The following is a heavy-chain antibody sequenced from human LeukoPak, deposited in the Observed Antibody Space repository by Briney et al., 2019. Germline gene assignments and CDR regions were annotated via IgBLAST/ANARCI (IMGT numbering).Heavy chain of an antibody. CDR1: GYIFTSYW. V-gene: IGHV5-51*01. CDR3: ARQRSVGATRRAPFDY. D-gene: IGHD1-26*01. Sequence: GESLKISCKGSGYIFTSYWIGWVRQMPRKGLEWMGIIYPGDSDTRYSPSFQGQVTISADKSISTAYLQWSSLKASDTAMYYCARQRSVGATRRAPFDYWGQGTLVTVSS. CDR2: IYPGDSDT. J-gene: IGHJ4*02.